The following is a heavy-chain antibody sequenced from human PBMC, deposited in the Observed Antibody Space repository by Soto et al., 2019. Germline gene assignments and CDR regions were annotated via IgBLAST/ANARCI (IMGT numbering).Heavy chain of an antibody. CDR2: IYWDDDK. Sequence: QITLKESGPTLVKPTQTLTLTCTFSGFSLTTSGVGVGWIRQSPGKALEWLAVIYWDDDKRYSPSLKSRLTITKDNSKNQVVLTMTNMDPVDTATYYCTHRRPFSSYWDGGWFDPWGQGTLVTVSS. D-gene: IGHD2-15*01. J-gene: IGHJ5*02. V-gene: IGHV2-5*02. CDR1: GFSLTTSGVG. CDR3: THRRPFSSYWDGGWFDP.